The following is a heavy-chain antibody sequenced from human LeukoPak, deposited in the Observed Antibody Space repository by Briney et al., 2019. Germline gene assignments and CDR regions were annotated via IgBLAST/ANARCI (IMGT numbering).Heavy chain of an antibody. D-gene: IGHD3-16*02. Sequence: PGGSLRLSCAASGISVSSNYMIWVRQAPGKGLQWVSVIYVDGSTYFADSVKGRITISRENSRHKLYLQMNSLRAEDTAAYYCARDLATRQRTGLYDSWGQGALVTVSS. J-gene: IGHJ4*02. V-gene: IGHV3-66*01. CDR1: GISVSSNY. CDR2: IYVDGST. CDR3: ARDLATRQRTGLYDS.